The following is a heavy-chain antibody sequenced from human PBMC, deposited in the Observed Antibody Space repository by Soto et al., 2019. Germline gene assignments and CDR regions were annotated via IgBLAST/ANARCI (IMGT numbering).Heavy chain of an antibody. J-gene: IGHJ4*02. V-gene: IGHV4-59*08. CDR1: GVSISSYY. CDR2: IYYSGST. Sequence: PSETLSLTCTVSGVSISSYYWSWIREPPGKGLEWIGYIYYSGSTNYNPSLKSRVTISVDTSKNQFSLKLSSVTAADTAVYYCAHLRYFGTNGYYFDYWGQGTLVTVSS. CDR3: AHLRYFGTNGYYFDY. D-gene: IGHD3-9*01.